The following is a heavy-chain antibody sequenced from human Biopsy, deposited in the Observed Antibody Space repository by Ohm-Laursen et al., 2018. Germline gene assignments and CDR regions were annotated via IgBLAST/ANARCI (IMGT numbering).Heavy chain of an antibody. CDR2: ISPNSGGT. Sequence: GSSVTVSCKGSGYAVNAYFLHWLRLAPGQGPEWMGWISPNSGGTHYAQKFQGRVTMTTDTSTSTVYLELRRLISDDTAVYYCARDIMNRIAGLVARSDVFDVWGQGTLVTVSS. J-gene: IGHJ3*01. D-gene: IGHD3-16*01. CDR3: ARDIMNRIAGLVARSDVFDV. CDR1: GYAVNAYF. V-gene: IGHV1-2*02.